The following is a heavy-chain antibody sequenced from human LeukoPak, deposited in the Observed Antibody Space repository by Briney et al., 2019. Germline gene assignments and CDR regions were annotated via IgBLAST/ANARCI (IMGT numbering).Heavy chain of an antibody. V-gene: IGHV3-30*18. CDR1: GFTFSSYS. J-gene: IGHJ4*02. CDR2: ISYDGNSK. Sequence: GGSLRLSCAASGFTFSSYSMNWVRQAPGKGLKWVAVISYDGNSKSYADSVKGRLTISRDNSKNTLYLQMNSLRAEDTAVYYCAKADRPSLKHYFDYWGQGTLVTVSS. CDR3: AKADRPSLKHYFDY. D-gene: IGHD6-6*01.